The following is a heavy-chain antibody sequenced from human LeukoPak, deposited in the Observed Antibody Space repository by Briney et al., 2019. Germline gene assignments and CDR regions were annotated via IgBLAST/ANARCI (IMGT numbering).Heavy chain of an antibody. CDR3: ARAEVGSSWYHQWGTGPLDY. CDR1: GGTFSSYA. D-gene: IGHD6-13*01. CDR2: IIPIFGTA. J-gene: IGHJ4*02. V-gene: IGHV1-69*05. Sequence: SVKVSCKASGGTFSSYAISWVRQAPGQGLEWMGGIIPIFGTANYAQKFQGRVTITTDESTSTAYMELSSLRSGDTAVYYCARAEVGSSWYHQWGTGPLDYWGQGTLVTVSS.